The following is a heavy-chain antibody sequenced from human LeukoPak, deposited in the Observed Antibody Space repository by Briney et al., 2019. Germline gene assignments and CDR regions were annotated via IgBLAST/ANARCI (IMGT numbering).Heavy chain of an antibody. D-gene: IGHD3-16*01. CDR3: AKDRRMMSPHYGMDV. V-gene: IGHV3-30*18. Sequence: GGSLRLSCAASGFTFTSYGKHWVRQAPGKGLEWVTYISYDGGYQYYADSVKGRFTISRDNSQNTVYLQLNSLTPEDTAVYYCAKDRRMMSPHYGMDVWGQGTTVTVSS. CDR2: ISYDGGYQ. J-gene: IGHJ6*02. CDR1: GFTFTSYG.